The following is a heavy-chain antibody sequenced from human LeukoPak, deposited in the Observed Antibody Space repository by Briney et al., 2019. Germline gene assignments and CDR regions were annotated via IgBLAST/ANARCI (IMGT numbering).Heavy chain of an antibody. J-gene: IGHJ5*02. CDR2: IIPIFGTA. Sequence: ASVKVSCKASGGTFSSYAISWVRQAPGQGLEWMGGIIPIFGTANYAQKFQGRVTITTDESTSTAYMELSSLRSEDTAVYYCAREYSSSPNNWFDPWGQGTLVTVSS. CDR1: GGTFSSYA. D-gene: IGHD6-6*01. CDR3: AREYSSSPNNWFDP. V-gene: IGHV1-69*05.